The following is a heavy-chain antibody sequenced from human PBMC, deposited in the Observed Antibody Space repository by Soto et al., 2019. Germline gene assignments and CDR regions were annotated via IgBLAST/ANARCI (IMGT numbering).Heavy chain of an antibody. CDR3: AITYYDFDV. Sequence: DEQLVQSGGGLVQPGGSLRLSCAASGFSFSSYDLFWVRQAPGKGLEYVSAVSRNGINTYYANSVKGRFTISRDNSKNIMYLQMGTLRAEDMAVYYCAITYYDFDVWGKGTTVIVSS. J-gene: IGHJ6*04. V-gene: IGHV3-64*01. CDR1: GFSFSSYD. CDR2: VSRNGINT. D-gene: IGHD3-3*01.